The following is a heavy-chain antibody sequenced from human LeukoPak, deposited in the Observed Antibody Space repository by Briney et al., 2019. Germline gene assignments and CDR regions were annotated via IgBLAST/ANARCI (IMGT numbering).Heavy chain of an antibody. J-gene: IGHJ4*02. V-gene: IGHV3-23*01. D-gene: IGHD4-11*01. CDR1: GFPFSNYP. CDR3: ARERATTTSFDY. CDR2: ISGSGGNT. Sequence: GGSLRLSFAASGFPFSNYPMSWVRPAPGKGLEWVSLISGSGGNTYYVDSVKGRFTISRDNSKNTLYLQLNRLRADDTAVYYCARERATTTSFDYWGQGTLVTVSS.